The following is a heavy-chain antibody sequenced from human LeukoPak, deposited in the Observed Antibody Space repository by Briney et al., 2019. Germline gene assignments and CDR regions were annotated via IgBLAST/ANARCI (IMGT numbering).Heavy chain of an antibody. CDR3: AREGGATDYFDY. Sequence: GRSLRLSCAASGFTFSSYAMHWVRQAPGKGLEWVAVISYDGSNKYYADSVKGRFTISRDNSKNTLYLQMNSLRAEDTAVYYCAREGGATDYFDYWGQGTLVTVSS. V-gene: IGHV3-30*04. D-gene: IGHD1-26*01. CDR2: ISYDGSNK. CDR1: GFTFSSYA. J-gene: IGHJ4*02.